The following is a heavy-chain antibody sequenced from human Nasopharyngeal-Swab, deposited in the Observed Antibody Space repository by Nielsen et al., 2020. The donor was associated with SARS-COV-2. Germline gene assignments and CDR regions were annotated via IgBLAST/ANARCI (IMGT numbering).Heavy chain of an antibody. J-gene: IGHJ4*02. V-gene: IGHV5-10-1*01. D-gene: IGHD3-9*01. CDR2: IDPSDSYA. CDR1: GYSFSSYW. CDR3: AITRLTPFDY. Sequence: GESLKISCEGSGYSFSSYWINWVRQTPGKGLEWLRRIDPSDSYAKYSPSFQGHVTISADRSISTAYLQWSSLKASDTATYYCAITRLTPFDYWGQGTLVTVSS.